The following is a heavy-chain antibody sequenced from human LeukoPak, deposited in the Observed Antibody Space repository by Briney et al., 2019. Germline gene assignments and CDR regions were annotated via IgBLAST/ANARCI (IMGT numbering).Heavy chain of an antibody. J-gene: IGHJ6*03. CDR1: GFTFSNYG. CDR3: AKDGEYCSSTSCRSRYYYYMDV. D-gene: IGHD2-2*01. V-gene: IGHV3-30*02. CDR2: IRYDGSNK. Sequence: GGSLRLSCAASGFTFSNYGMHWVRQAPGKGLECVSFIRYDGSNKYYADSVKGRFTISRYNSKNTLYLQMNSLRAEDTAVYYCAKDGEYCSSTSCRSRYYYYMDVWGKGTTVTVSS.